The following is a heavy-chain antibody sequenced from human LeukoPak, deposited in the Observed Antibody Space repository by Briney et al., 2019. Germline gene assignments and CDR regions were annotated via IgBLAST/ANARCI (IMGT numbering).Heavy chain of an antibody. D-gene: IGHD5-18*01. J-gene: IGHJ5*02. CDR1: GGSISSGSYY. CDR3: ARGFPGGYSYGSNWFDP. V-gene: IGHV4-61*02. CDR2: IYTSGST. Sequence: PSETLSLTCTVSGGSISSGSYYWSWIRQPAGQGLEWIGRIYTSGSTNYNPSLKSRVTISVDTSKNQFSLKLSSVSAADTAVYYCARGFPGGYSYGSNWFDPWGQGTLVTVSS.